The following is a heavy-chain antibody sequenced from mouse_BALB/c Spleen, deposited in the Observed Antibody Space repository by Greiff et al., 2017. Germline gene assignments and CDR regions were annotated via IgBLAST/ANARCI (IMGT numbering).Heavy chain of an antibody. CDR2: IYPGDGST. J-gene: IGHJ4*01. CDR1: GYTFTSYD. D-gene: IGHD4-1*01. Sequence: SGPELVKPGALVKISCKASGYTFTSYDINWVKQRPGQGLEWIGWIYPGDGSTKYNEKFKGKATLTADKSSSTAYMQLSSLTSENSAVYFCARWGLGPFYAMDYWGQGTSVTVSS. V-gene: IGHV1S33*01. CDR3: ARWGLGPFYAMDY.